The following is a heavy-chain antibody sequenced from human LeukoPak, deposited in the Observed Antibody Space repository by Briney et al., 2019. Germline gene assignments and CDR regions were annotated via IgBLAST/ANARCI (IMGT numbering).Heavy chain of an antibody. V-gene: IGHV4-4*02. Sequence: SETLSLTCTVSGGSISSSNWWSWVRQPPGKGLEWFGEVYHSGATNYNPSLRSRVIISADRSSNQFSLRLNSVTAADTAVFYCARGEGYGSGTVHFDYWGRGILVPVSS. CDR1: GGSISSSNW. CDR2: VYHSGAT. D-gene: IGHD3-10*01. J-gene: IGHJ4*02. CDR3: ARGEGYGSGTVHFDY.